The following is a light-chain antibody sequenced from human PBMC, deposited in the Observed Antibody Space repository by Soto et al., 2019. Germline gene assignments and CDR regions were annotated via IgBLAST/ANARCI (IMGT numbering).Light chain of an antibody. V-gene: IGLV2-23*01. J-gene: IGLJ3*02. CDR1: SSDVGSYNL. CDR3: CSYAGGFTFWA. Sequence: QSVLTQPASVSGSPGQSITISCTGTSSDVGSYNLVSWYQQYPGKAPKLMIYEDNKRPSGVSHRFSGSKSGNTASLTISGLQAEDEADCYCCSYAGGFTFWAFAGETK. CDR2: EDN.